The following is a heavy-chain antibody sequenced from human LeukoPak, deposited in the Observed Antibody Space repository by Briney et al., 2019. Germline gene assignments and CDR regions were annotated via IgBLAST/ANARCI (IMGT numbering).Heavy chain of an antibody. V-gene: IGHV3-30*02. D-gene: IGHD6-19*01. Sequence: GGSLRLSCAASGFTFSSYGMHWVRQAPGKGLEWVTFIQNDGRHEYYADSVKGRFTISRDNSKSTLYLQMNSLRAEDTAVYSCAKDSSGWHQTIDYWGQGTLVTVSS. CDR2: IQNDGRHE. CDR1: GFTFSSYG. J-gene: IGHJ4*02. CDR3: AKDSSGWHQTIDY.